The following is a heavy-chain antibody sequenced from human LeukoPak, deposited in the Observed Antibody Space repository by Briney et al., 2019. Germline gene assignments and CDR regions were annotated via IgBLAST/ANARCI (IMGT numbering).Heavy chain of an antibody. CDR3: ARDLEIVGANGY. J-gene: IGHJ4*02. CDR1: GGSIGSSSYY. Sequence: SETLSLTCTVSGGSIGSSSYYWGWIRQPPGKGLAWIGSIYYSGSTYYNPSLKSRVTISVDTSKNQFSLKLSSVTAADTAVYYCARDLEIVGANGYWGQGTLVTVSS. CDR2: IYYSGST. V-gene: IGHV4-39*07. D-gene: IGHD1-26*01.